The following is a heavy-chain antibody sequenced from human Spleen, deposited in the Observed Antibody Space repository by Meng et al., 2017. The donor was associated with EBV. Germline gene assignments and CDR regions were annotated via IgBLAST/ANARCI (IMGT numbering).Heavy chain of an antibody. Sequence: VQREESGGGLIKPGGSLRLSCVDSGFSVTSNYMSWVRKATGKGLEWVSVLHAGGHTEYADSVRGRFAISRDDSTNTVFLQMSSLSAADTAVYYCARVRLVDFWNGYQDSWGQGILVTVSS. V-gene: IGHV3-53*01. D-gene: IGHD3-3*01. CDR1: GFSVTSNY. CDR2: LHAGGHT. CDR3: ARVRLVDFWNGYQDS. J-gene: IGHJ4*02.